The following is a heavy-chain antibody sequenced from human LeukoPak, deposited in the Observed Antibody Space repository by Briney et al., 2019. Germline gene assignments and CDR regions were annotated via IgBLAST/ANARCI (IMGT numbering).Heavy chain of an antibody. CDR1: GGSISNHF. CDR3: ARGGIGDSIAFDI. V-gene: IGHV4-4*07. J-gene: IGHJ3*02. Sequence: PSETLSLTCTVSGGSISNHFCSWIRQPAGKGLEWIGRVSTSGSTYYNPSLKSRVTISVDTSKNQFSLKLSSVTAADTAVYYCARGGIGDSIAFDIWGQGTMVTVSS. CDR2: VSTSGST. D-gene: IGHD4-17*01.